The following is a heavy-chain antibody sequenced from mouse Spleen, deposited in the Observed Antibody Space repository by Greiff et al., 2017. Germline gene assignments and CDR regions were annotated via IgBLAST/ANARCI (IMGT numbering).Heavy chain of an antibody. CDR1: GYTFTSYW. CDR2: IDPNSGGT. CDR3: ARSRAIYYGNYGGYAMDY. D-gene: IGHD2-1*01. V-gene: IGHV1-72*01. J-gene: IGHJ4*01. Sequence: QVQLQQSGAELVKPGASVKLSCKASGYTFTSYWMHWVKQRPGRGLEWIGRIDPNSGGTKYNEKFKSKATLTVDKPSSTAYMQLSSLTSEDSAVYYCARSRAIYYGNYGGYAMDYWGQGTSVTVSS.